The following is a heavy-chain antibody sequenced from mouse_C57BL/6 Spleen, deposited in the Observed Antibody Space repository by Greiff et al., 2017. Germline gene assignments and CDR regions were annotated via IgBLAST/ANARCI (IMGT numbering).Heavy chain of an antibody. J-gene: IGHJ1*03. CDR2: IDPSDSYT. CDR1: GYTFTSYW. Sequence: QVQLQQPGAELVMPGASVKLSCKASGYTFTSYWMHWVKQRPGQGLEWIGEIDPSDSYTNYHQKFKGKSTLTVDKSSSTAYMQLSSLTSEDSAVYYCARGGYYGYFDVWGTGTTVTVSS. CDR3: ARGGYYGYFDV. V-gene: IGHV1-69*01. D-gene: IGHD2-2*01.